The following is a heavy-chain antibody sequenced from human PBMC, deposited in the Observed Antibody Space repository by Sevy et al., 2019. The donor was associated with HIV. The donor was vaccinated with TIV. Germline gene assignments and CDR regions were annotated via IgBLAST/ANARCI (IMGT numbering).Heavy chain of an antibody. D-gene: IGHD5-12*01. CDR3: TRPLATADTPEYFFDY. V-gene: IGHV3-49*03. Sequence: GGSLRLSCTSSGFTFGDYAMSWFRQAPGKGLEWVAFIRRNSHEPYGGTTEYVASVKGRFTISRDDSKSIAYLQMNSLKTEDTAVYYCTRPLATADTPEYFFDYWGQGILVTVSS. J-gene: IGHJ4*02. CDR1: GFTFGDYA. CDR2: IRRNSHEPYGGTT.